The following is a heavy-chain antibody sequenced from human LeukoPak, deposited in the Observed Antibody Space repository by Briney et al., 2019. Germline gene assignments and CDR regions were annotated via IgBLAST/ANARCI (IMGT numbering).Heavy chain of an antibody. CDR3: ATGEYYYDSSGYRFDY. CDR1: GYTLTELS. CDR2: FDPEDGET. J-gene: IGHJ4*02. D-gene: IGHD3-22*01. V-gene: IGHV1-24*01. Sequence: ASVKVSCKVSGYTLTELSMHWVRQAPGKGLEWMGGFDPEDGETIYAQKFQGRVTMTEDTSTDTAYMELSSLRSEDTAVYYCATGEYYYDSSGYRFDYWGQGTLVTVSS.